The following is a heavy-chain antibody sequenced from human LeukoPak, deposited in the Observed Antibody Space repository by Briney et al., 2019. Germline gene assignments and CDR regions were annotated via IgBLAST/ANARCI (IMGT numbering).Heavy chain of an antibody. Sequence: GASVKVSCKASGGTFSSYAISWVRQAPGQGLEWMGRIIPILGIANYAQKFRGRVTITADKSTSTAYMELSSLRSEDTAVYYCATGTYYDFWSGYYFNYWGQGTLVTVSS. CDR2: IIPILGIA. CDR3: ATGTYYDFWSGYYFNY. CDR1: GGTFSSYA. D-gene: IGHD3-3*01. V-gene: IGHV1-69*04. J-gene: IGHJ4*02.